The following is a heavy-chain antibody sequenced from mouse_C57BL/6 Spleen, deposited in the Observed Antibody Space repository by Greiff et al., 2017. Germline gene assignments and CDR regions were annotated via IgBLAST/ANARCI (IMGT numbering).Heavy chain of an antibody. D-gene: IGHD1-1*01. CDR2: IDPSDSYT. CDR1: GYTFTSYW. V-gene: IGHV1-69*01. Sequence: QVQLKQPGAELVMPGASVKLSCKASGYTFTSYWMHWVKQRPGQGLEWIGEIDPSDSYTNYNQKFKGKSTLTVDKSSSTAYMQLSSLTSEDSAVYYCARRRDYYGSSYVRYFDVWGTGTTVTVSS. CDR3: ARRRDYYGSSYVRYFDV. J-gene: IGHJ1*03.